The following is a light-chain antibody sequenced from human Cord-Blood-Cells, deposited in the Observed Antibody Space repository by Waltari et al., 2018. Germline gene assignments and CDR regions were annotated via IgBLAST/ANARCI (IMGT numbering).Light chain of an antibody. CDR2: EDS. J-gene: IGLJ1*01. CDR1: ALPKKY. Sequence: SSELTQPPSVSVSPGQTARITCSGYALPKKYAYWYQQKSGQAPVLVIYEDSKRPSGIPERFSGSSSGTMATLTISGAQVEDEADYYCYSTDSSGNHYVFGTGTKVTVL. CDR3: YSTDSSGNHYV. V-gene: IGLV3-10*01.